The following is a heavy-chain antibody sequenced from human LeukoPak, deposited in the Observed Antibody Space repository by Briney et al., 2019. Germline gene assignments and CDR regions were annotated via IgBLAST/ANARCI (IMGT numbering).Heavy chain of an antibody. CDR2: ISYDGSNK. Sequence: GGSLRLSCAASGFTFSSYAMHWVRQAPGKGLEWVAVISYDGSNKYYADSVKGRFTISRDNSKNTLYLQMNSLRAEDTAVYYCARSQGYSYGYPPPHFDYWGQGTLVTVSS. CDR1: GFTFSSYA. V-gene: IGHV3-30-3*01. CDR3: ARSQGYSYGYPPPHFDY. J-gene: IGHJ4*02. D-gene: IGHD5-18*01.